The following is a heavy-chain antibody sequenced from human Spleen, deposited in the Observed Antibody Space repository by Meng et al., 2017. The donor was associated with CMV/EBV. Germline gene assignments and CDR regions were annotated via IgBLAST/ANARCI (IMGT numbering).Heavy chain of an antibody. Sequence: GESLKISCAASGFTFSSYAMHWVRQAPGKGLEWVAVISYDGSNKYYADSVKGRFTISRDNSKNTLYLQMNSLRAEDTAVYYCASKFRTVDYWGQGTLVTVSS. CDR1: GFTFSSYA. J-gene: IGHJ4*02. D-gene: IGHD2-2*01. V-gene: IGHV3-30-3*01. CDR3: ASKFRTVDY. CDR2: ISYDGSNK.